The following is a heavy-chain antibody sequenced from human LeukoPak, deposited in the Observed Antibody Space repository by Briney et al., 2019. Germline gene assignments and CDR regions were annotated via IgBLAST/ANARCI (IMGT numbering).Heavy chain of an antibody. D-gene: IGHD6-19*01. J-gene: IGHJ4*02. V-gene: IGHV3-23*01. CDR1: GFTFSSYA. CDR2: ISGSGGST. CDR3: AKDRAYEGAPLTYSSGWLFDY. Sequence: GGSLRLSCAASGFTFSSYAMSWVRQAPGKGLEWVSAISGSGGSTYYADSVKGRFTISRDNSKNTLYLQINSLRAEDTAVYYCAKDRAYEGAPLTYSSGWLFDYWGQGTLVTVSS.